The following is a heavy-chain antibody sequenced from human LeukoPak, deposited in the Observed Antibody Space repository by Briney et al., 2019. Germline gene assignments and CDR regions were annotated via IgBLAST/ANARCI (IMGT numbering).Heavy chain of an antibody. CDR3: ARAFWNVGPCFDY. D-gene: IGHD1-1*01. J-gene: IGHJ4*02. CDR2: MSAYNGNT. CDR1: GYTFTSYG. V-gene: IGHV1-18*04. Sequence: ASVNVSRKASGYTFTSYGISWVRQAAGQGLEWMGWMSAYNGNTNYAQKLQGRVTMTTDTSTSTAYMELSDLSSDDTAVYYCARAFWNVGPCFDYWGQGTLVTGSS.